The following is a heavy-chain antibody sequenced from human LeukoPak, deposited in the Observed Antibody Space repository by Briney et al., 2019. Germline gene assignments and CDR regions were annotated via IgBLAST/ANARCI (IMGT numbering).Heavy chain of an antibody. CDR3: ARDLGLRGST. V-gene: IGHV3-74*01. J-gene: IGHJ5*02. D-gene: IGHD5-12*01. CDR1: GLTYSNSW. CDR2: MYGDMRDI. Sequence: GGSLRLSCEASGLTYSNSWMHWVRQIPGKGLVWVSRMYGDMRDISYADSVKGRFTISRDNAKNTVYLQMNSLRGEDTAVYYCARDLGLRGSTWGQGTLVTVSS.